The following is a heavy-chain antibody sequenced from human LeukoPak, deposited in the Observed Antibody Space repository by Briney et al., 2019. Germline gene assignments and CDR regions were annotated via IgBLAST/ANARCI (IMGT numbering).Heavy chain of an antibody. V-gene: IGHV3-74*01. CDR1: GFTFNSYW. Sequence: GGSLRLSCAASGFTFNSYWMHWVRQVPGKGLVWVSRISSDGSTTTYAGSVEGRFTISRDNSKNTLYLQMNSLRAEDTAVYYCATGGYLSPFDYWGQGTLVTVSS. J-gene: IGHJ4*02. CDR2: ISSDGSTT. CDR3: ATGGYLSPFDY. D-gene: IGHD2-8*02.